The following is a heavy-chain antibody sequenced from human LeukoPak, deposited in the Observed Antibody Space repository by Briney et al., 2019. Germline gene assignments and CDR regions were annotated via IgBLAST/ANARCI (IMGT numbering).Heavy chain of an antibody. V-gene: IGHV4-59*01. J-gene: IGHJ4*02. D-gene: IGHD3-10*01. CDR3: AGVEMVRGVITTYYFDY. CDR2: IYYSGST. Sequence: PSETLSLTCTVSGGSISSYYWSWIRQPPGKGLEWIGYIYYSGSTNYNPSLKSRVTISVDTSKNQFSLKLSSVTAADTAVYYCAGVEMVRGVITTYYFDYWGQGTLVTVSS. CDR1: GGSISSYY.